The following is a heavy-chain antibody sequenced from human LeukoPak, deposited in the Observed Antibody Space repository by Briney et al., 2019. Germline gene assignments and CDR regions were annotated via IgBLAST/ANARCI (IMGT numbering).Heavy chain of an antibody. Sequence: ASVKVSCKASGYTFTGYYMHWVRQAPGQGLEWMGWINPNSGGTIYAQKFQGRVTMTADTSTDTAYMELSSLRSEDTAVYFCATEGKMIRGVYTDYWGQGTLVTVSS. CDR2: INPNSGGT. CDR3: ATEGKMIRGVYTDY. D-gene: IGHD3-10*01. J-gene: IGHJ4*02. CDR1: GYTFTGYY. V-gene: IGHV1-2*02.